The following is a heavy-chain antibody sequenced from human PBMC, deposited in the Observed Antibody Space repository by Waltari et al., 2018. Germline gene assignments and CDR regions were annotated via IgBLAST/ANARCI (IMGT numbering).Heavy chain of an antibody. J-gene: IGHJ4*02. CDR3: ARERSGYED. Sequence: QVQLQESGPGLVKPSQTLSLTCTVSGGSISSGSYYWSWIRQPAGKGLEWIGRIYTSGSTNYNPSLKSRVTISVDTSKNQFSLRLSSVTAADTAVYYCARERSGYEDWGQGTLVTVSS. CDR1: GGSISSGSYY. V-gene: IGHV4-61*02. CDR2: IYTSGST. D-gene: IGHD5-12*01.